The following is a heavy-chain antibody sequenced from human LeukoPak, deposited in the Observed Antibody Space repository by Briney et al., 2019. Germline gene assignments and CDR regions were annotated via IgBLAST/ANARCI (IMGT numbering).Heavy chain of an antibody. CDR2: TYYRSTWYN. J-gene: IGHJ5*02. V-gene: IGHV6-1*01. CDR1: GDSVSSNSVT. D-gene: IGHD2-2*01. Sequence: SQTLSLTCAISGDSVSSNSVTWNWIRQSPSRGLEWLGRTYYRSTWYNDYAVSVRGRITVNPDTSKNQFSLHQNSVTPEDTAVYYCARRLTQYDCYDPWGQGILVTVSS. CDR3: ARRLTQYDCYDP.